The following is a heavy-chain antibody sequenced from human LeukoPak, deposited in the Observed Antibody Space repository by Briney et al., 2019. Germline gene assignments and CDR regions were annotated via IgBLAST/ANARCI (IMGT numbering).Heavy chain of an antibody. CDR1: EFTFSSYA. Sequence: GGSLRLSCAASEFTFSSYAMSWVRQAPGKGLECISGFSGSGGSTYYADSVKGRFTISRDNSKNTLYLQMNSLRAEDTAVYYCAKESFYYDSSGYPYFDYWGQGTLVTVSS. J-gene: IGHJ4*02. D-gene: IGHD3-22*01. V-gene: IGHV3-23*01. CDR2: FSGSGGST. CDR3: AKESFYYDSSGYPYFDY.